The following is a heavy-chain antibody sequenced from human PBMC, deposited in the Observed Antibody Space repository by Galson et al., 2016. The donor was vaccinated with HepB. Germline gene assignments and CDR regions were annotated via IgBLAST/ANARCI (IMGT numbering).Heavy chain of an antibody. J-gene: IGHJ5*02. CDR2: INPNSGST. CDR3: ARNSDPFGFPATGWFDP. V-gene: IGHV1-2*02. D-gene: IGHD3-9*01. CDR1: GYTFPDYS. Sequence: SVKVSCKASGYTFPDYSIHWVRQAPGQGLEWMGWINPNSGSTNYPQKFQGRVTMTRDTSISTASMELSRLSFDDTAIYYCARNSDPFGFPATGWFDPWGQGTLVTVSS.